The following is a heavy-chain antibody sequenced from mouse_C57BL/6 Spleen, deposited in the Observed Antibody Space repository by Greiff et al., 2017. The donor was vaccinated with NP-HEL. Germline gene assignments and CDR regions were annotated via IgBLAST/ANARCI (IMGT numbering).Heavy chain of an antibody. CDR3: ARNLKGNYYGSDAMDY. Sequence: QVQLKESGPGLVQPSQSLSITCTVSGFSFTSYGVHWVRQSPGKGLEWLGVIWSGGSTDYNAAFISRLSISKDNSKSQVFFKMNSLQADDTAIYYCARNLKGNYYGSDAMDYWGQGTSVTVSS. D-gene: IGHD1-2*01. CDR2: IWSGGST. CDR1: GFSFTSYG. J-gene: IGHJ4*01. V-gene: IGHV2-2*01.